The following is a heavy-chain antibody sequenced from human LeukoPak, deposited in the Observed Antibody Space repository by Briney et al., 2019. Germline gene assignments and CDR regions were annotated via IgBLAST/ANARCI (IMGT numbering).Heavy chain of an antibody. J-gene: IGHJ5*02. D-gene: IGHD3-10*01. CDR1: GDSVSSNSAA. CDR3: ARGGYYGSGNDFRFDP. V-gene: IGHV6-1*01. CDR2: TYYRSKWYN. Sequence: SQTLSLTCDISGDSVSSNSAAWNWIRQSPLRGLEWLGRTYYRSKWYNDYAVSVKSRITINPDTSKNQFSLKLSSVTAADTAVYYCARGGYYGSGNDFRFDPWGQGTLVTVSS.